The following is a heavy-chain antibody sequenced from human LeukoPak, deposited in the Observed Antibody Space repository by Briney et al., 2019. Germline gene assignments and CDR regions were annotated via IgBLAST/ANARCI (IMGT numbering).Heavy chain of an antibody. D-gene: IGHD6-13*01. Sequence: PGGSLRLSCSGSGFTFGSYWMSWVRQAPGKGLEWVANIKLDGSEKYYVDSVKGRFTISRDNVKKSLYLQMNGLRVEDTAVYYCAKEIHSSSSDPYYYYGMDVWGQGTTVTVSS. CDR2: IKLDGSEK. J-gene: IGHJ6*02. CDR3: AKEIHSSSSDPYYYYGMDV. V-gene: IGHV3-7*03. CDR1: GFTFGSYW.